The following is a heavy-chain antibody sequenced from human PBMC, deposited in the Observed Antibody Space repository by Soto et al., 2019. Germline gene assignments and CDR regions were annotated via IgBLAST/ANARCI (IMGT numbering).Heavy chain of an antibody. Sequence: QVQLVESGGGLVRPGGPLRLSCAAPGFTFSDHYMSWIRQAPGKGLEWISYISSSGSFTNYADSVKGRFTISRDNGKKSLYVQMNNLTAEAAALYYCARGRLTYYYYGLDVWGQGTTVTVS. D-gene: IGHD3-10*01. CDR2: ISSSGSFT. J-gene: IGHJ6*02. CDR3: ARGRLTYYYYGLDV. CDR1: GFTFSDHY. V-gene: IGHV3-11*06.